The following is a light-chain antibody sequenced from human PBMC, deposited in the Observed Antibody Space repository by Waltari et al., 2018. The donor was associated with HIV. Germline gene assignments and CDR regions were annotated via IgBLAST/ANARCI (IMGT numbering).Light chain of an antibody. V-gene: IGKV1-39*01. CDR1: QSINKY. CDR2: AAS. CDR3: QQTHSTPWT. Sequence: DIQMTQSPSSLSASVGDRVTITCRASQSINKYLNWYQQRPGKAPTLLIFAASDLKSGVPSRFSGSASGTEFTLTVSSRQPEDFAIYYCQQTHSTPWTFGQGTKVEIK. J-gene: IGKJ1*01.